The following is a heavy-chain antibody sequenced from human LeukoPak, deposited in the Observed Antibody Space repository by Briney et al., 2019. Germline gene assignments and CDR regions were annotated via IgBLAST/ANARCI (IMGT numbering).Heavy chain of an antibody. V-gene: IGHV3-21*04. CDR1: GFTFSSYS. D-gene: IGHD3-22*01. CDR2: ITSSNNYI. Sequence: PGGSLRLSCAASGFTFSSYSMNWVRQAPGKGLEWVSSITSSNNYIYYGDSVKGRFTISRDDAKNSLFLQMNSLRAEDTAVYYCAISSGYYITSFDYWGQGTLVTVSS. J-gene: IGHJ4*02. CDR3: AISSGYYITSFDY.